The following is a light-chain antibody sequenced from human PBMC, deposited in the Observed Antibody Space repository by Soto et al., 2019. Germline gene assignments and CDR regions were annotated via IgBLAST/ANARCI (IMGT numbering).Light chain of an antibody. V-gene: IGKV3-11*01. Sequence: EIVLTQSPDTLSLSPGERATLACRASQSVDNYLAWYRQRPGQAPRLLIYDASNRASGIPARFSGSGSGTDFTLTISSLEPEDFAVYYCQQRSTGPPLTFGGGTKVEIK. CDR1: QSVDNY. CDR3: QQRSTGPPLT. J-gene: IGKJ4*01. CDR2: DAS.